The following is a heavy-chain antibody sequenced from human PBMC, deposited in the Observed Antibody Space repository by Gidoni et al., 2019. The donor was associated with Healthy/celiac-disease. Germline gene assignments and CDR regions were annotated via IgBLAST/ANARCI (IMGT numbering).Heavy chain of an antibody. J-gene: IGHJ6*02. Sequence: EVQLVESGGGLVQPGGSLRLSCAASGFTVSSNYMSWVRQAPGKGLEWVSVIYSGGSTYYADSVKGRFTISRHNSKNTLYLQMNSLRAEDTAVYYCARGPRTAAAGKGLGMDVWGQGTTVTVSS. D-gene: IGHD6-13*01. CDR3: ARGPRTAAAGKGLGMDV. V-gene: IGHV3-53*04. CDR1: GFTVSSNY. CDR2: IYSGGST.